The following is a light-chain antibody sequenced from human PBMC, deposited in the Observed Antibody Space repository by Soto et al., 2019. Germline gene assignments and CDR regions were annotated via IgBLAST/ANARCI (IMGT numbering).Light chain of an antibody. V-gene: IGKV3-15*01. Sequence: IVLTQSPATLSLSPGKRATLSCRASQTVSRHLAWYQQKPGQAPRLLIFGASTRATGIPDRFSGSGSGTDFTLTISSLQSEDFAVYYCQQYNTWPLITFGPGTRLEIK. J-gene: IGKJ5*01. CDR1: QTVSRH. CDR2: GAS. CDR3: QQYNTWPLIT.